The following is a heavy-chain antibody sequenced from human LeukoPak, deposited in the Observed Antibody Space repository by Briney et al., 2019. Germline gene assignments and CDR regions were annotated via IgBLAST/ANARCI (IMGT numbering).Heavy chain of an antibody. CDR1: GGSISSSSYC. CDR3: ARHSSMRSPITP. CDR2: IYYSGST. Sequence: SETLSLTCTVSGGSISSSSYCWGWIRQPPGKGLEWIGSIYYSGSTYYNPSLKSRVIISVDTSKNQFSLKLSSETAADTAVYYCARHSSMRSPITPWGQGTLVTVSS. J-gene: IGHJ5*02. D-gene: IGHD5-24*01. V-gene: IGHV4-39*01.